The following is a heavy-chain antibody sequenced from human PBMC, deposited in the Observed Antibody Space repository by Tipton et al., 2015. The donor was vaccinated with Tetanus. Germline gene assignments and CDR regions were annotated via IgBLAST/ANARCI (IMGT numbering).Heavy chain of an antibody. CDR3: AVRNKYGYGSTDH. CDR2: TTTYTAKR. D-gene: IGHD3-16*01. J-gene: IGHJ4*02. V-gene: IGHV1-18*01. Sequence: QLVQSGPEVKKPGASVRVSCKASGYTFSTHGISWVRQAPGQGLEWMGWTTTYTAKRVYAQKFQDRLTMTTDMSTNTAYMEVSSLRSDDTAVYYCAVRNKYGYGSTDHWGQGTLVTVSS. CDR1: GYTFSTHG.